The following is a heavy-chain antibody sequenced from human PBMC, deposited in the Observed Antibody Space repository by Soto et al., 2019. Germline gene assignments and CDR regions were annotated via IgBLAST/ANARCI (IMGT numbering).Heavy chain of an antibody. CDR1: GFTFKSYA. V-gene: IGHV3-23*01. J-gene: IGHJ6*02. Sequence: GGSLRLSCAASGFTFKSYAVSWVRQAPGKGLEWVSVITGSGDSTYYADSVKGRFTISRDNSKNTLYLQMNSLRAEDTAVYYCARDGKNSSSWYLGIYYYYGMDVWGQGTTVTVSS. D-gene: IGHD6-13*01. CDR2: ITGSGDST. CDR3: ARDGKNSSSWYLGIYYYYGMDV.